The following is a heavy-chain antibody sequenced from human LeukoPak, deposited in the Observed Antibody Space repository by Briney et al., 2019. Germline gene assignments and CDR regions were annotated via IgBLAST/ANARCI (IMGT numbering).Heavy chain of an antibody. CDR2: ISGGGDST. J-gene: IGHJ4*02. CDR3: AKDYLYRSSSN. CDR1: GFTFSSYA. Sequence: GGSLRLSCAASGFTFSSYAMTWVRQAPGKGPEWVSAISGGGDSTYYAGSVKGRFTISRDNSKNTLYLQMSSLRVEDAAVYYCAKDYLYRSSSNWGQGTLVTVSS. D-gene: IGHD6-6*01. V-gene: IGHV3-23*01.